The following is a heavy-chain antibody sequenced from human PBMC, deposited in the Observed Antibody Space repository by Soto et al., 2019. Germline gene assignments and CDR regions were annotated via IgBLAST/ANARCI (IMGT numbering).Heavy chain of an antibody. Sequence: SETLSLTCAVSDGSISSSNWWSWVRQSPGKGLEWIGEIYHSGSTNYNPSLKSRVTISVDKSKKQLSLKLTSVTAADTAVYYCARGAVTGAFDYWGQGNLVTVX. V-gene: IGHV4-4*02. CDR3: ARGAVTGAFDY. J-gene: IGHJ4*02. CDR2: IYHSGST. D-gene: IGHD6-19*01. CDR1: DGSISSSNW.